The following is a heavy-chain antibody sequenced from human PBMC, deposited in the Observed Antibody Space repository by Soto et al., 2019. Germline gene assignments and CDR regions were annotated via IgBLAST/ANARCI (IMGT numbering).Heavy chain of an antibody. CDR1: GGPFSGDY. CDR2: INHGGSI. D-gene: IGHD2-8*02. J-gene: IGHJ4*02. CDR3: ARDRQRGYCTGGDCYSYFDY. Sequence: QVQLQQWGAGLLKPSETLSLTCAIYGGPFSGDYWNWIRQPPGKGLGWIGEINHGGSINYNPSLKSRVTMSVDTSRNQFSLRLSSVTAADTAVYYCARDRQRGYCTGGDCYSYFDYWGQGTQVIVSS. V-gene: IGHV4-34*01.